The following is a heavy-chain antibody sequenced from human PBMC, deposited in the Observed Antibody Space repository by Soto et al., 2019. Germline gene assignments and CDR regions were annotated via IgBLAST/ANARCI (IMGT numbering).Heavy chain of an antibody. V-gene: IGHV3-21*01. J-gene: IGHJ5*02. CDR1: GFTFSSYS. CDR2: ISSSSSYI. D-gene: IGHD6-19*01. CDR3: ARVAVAGIAAWFDP. Sequence: GGSLRLSCAASGFTFSSYSMNWVRQAPGKGLEWVSSISSSSSYIYYADSVKGRFTISRDNAKNSLYLQMNSLRAEDTAVYYCARVAVAGIAAWFDPWGQGTLVTVSS.